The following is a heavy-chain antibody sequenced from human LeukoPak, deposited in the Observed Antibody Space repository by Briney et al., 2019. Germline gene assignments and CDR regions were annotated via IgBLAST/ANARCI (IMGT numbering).Heavy chain of an antibody. Sequence: GGSLRLSCAASGFTFSSFALSWVRQAPGRGLEWVSGVSYTRVATYYADSVKGRFTISRDDSQNILYLQMNGLRAEDTAVYFCAKAFREFGSSSSYSSFDTWGQGTMVTVSS. CDR3: AKAFREFGSSSSYSSFDT. J-gene: IGHJ3*02. V-gene: IGHV3-23*01. CDR1: GFTFSSFA. D-gene: IGHD5-18*01. CDR2: VSYTRVAT.